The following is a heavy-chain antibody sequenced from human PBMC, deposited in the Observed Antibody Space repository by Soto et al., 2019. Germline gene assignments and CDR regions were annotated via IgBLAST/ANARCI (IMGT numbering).Heavy chain of an antibody. CDR2: VFHSGRT. CDR3: VRDFGDLHDFWSGSDY. V-gene: IGHV4-38-2*02. Sequence: TETLSLTCAVSGYSINSGYYWGWSRQSPGKGLECIGSVFHSGRTYSTPSLKTRLTISVDTSKNQFSLALNAVTAADTAVYYCVRDFGDLHDFWSGSDYWGQG. CDR1: GYSINSGYY. D-gene: IGHD3-3*01. J-gene: IGHJ4*02.